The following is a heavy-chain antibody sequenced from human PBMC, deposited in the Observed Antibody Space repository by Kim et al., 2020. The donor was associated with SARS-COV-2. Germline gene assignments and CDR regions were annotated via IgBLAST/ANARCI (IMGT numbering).Heavy chain of an antibody. CDR3: VREPSN. V-gene: IGHV3-11*01. J-gene: IGHJ4*02. Sequence: GSSQDSADSVNGRFTISRDSAKRSVSLQMNSLTPEDTAVYYCVREPSNWGQGTLVTVSS. CDR2: GSSQ.